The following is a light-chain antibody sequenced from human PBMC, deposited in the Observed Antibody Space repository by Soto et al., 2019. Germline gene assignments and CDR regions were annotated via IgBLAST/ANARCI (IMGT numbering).Light chain of an antibody. CDR3: QQYNNCPLT. Sequence: EIAMTQSPATLSVSPGDRVTLSCRASQSVNSNLAWYQQKPGQAPRLLIYGASTRATGIPARFSGSGSGTDFTVTISSLQSEDFAVYYCQQYNNCPLTFGGGTKVEIK. CDR2: GAS. CDR1: QSVNSN. V-gene: IGKV3-15*01. J-gene: IGKJ4*01.